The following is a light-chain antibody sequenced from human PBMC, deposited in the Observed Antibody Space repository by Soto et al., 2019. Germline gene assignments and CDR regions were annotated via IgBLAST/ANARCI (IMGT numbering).Light chain of an antibody. CDR1: QSVSSSY. CDR3: QQYGSSLFT. Sequence: EIVLTQSPGTLSLSPGERATLSCRASQSVSSSYLAGYQQKPGQAPRLLIYGASSRATGIPARFSGSGSGTDFTLTISRLEPEDFAVYYCQQYGSSLFTFGPGTKVDIK. CDR2: GAS. J-gene: IGKJ3*01. V-gene: IGKV3-20*01.